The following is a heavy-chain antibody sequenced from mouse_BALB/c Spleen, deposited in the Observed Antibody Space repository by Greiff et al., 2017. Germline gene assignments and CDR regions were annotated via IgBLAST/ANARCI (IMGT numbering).Heavy chain of an antibody. J-gene: IGHJ1*01. CDR3: ARSELFYWYFDV. V-gene: IGHV3-2*02. Sequence: EVQLQQSGPGLVKPSQSLSLTCTVTGYSITSDYAWNWIRQFPGNKLEWMGYISYSGSTSYNPSLKSRISITRDTSKNQFFLQLNSVTTEDTATYYCARSELFYWYFDVWGAGTTVTVSS. D-gene: IGHD4-1*01. CDR2: ISYSGST. CDR1: GYSITSDYA.